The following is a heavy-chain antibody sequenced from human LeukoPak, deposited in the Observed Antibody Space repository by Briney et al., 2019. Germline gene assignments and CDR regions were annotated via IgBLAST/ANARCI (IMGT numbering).Heavy chain of an antibody. CDR2: IYYSGST. CDR1: GGSISSYY. Sequence: SETLSLTCTVSGGSISSYYWSWIRQPPGKGLEWIGYIYYSGSTNYNPSLKSRVTISVDTSKNQFSLKLSSVTAADTAVYYCAREYCSSYGWFDPWGQGTLVTVSS. V-gene: IGHV4-59*01. D-gene: IGHD6-6*01. J-gene: IGHJ5*02. CDR3: AREYCSSYGWFDP.